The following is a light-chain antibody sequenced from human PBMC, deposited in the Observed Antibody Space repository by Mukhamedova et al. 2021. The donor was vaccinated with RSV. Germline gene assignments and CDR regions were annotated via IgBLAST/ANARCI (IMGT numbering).Light chain of an antibody. Sequence: GSSSNIGAGYAVHWYQQLPGTAPKILIYGSSNRPSGVPDRFSGSKSGTSASLAITGLQAEDEADYYCQSYDSGLSGYVFGTGTKV. CDR1: SSNIGAGYA. CDR3: QSYDSGLSGYV. J-gene: IGLJ1*01. CDR2: GSS. V-gene: IGLV1-40*01.